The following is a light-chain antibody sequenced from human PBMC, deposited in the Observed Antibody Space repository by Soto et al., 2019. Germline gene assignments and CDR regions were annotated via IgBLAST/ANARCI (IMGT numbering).Light chain of an antibody. Sequence: DIQMTQSPSTLSASVGDRVTITCRSSQSISSWLAWYQQKPGKAPKLLIYKASSLESGVPSRFSGSGSGTELTLTISSLQPDPFATYYCQQYNSFQTFGQGPKVEIK. CDR3: QQYNSFQT. J-gene: IGKJ1*01. CDR1: QSISSW. V-gene: IGKV1-5*03. CDR2: KAS.